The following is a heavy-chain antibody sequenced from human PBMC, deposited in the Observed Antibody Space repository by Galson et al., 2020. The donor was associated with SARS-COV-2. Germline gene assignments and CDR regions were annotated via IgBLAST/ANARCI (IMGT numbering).Heavy chain of an antibody. Sequence: SETLSFTCAVYGGSFSGYYWSWIRQPPGKGLEWIGEINHSGSTNYNPSLKSRVTISVDTSKNQFSLKLSSVTAADTAVYYCAGYTVVPAAIGFDPWGQGTLVTVSS. V-gene: IGHV4-34*01. D-gene: IGHD2-2*02. CDR2: INHSGST. CDR1: GGSFSGYY. CDR3: AGYTVVPAAIGFDP. J-gene: IGHJ5*02.